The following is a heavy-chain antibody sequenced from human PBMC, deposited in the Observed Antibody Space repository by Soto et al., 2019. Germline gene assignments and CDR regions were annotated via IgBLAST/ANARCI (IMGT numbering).Heavy chain of an antibody. Sequence: SETLSLTCTVSGGSISSSSYYWGWIRQPPGKGLEWIGNIYYRGTTYYNPSLKSRVTISVDTSKNQFSLKLASVTAADTAVYYCARDYGDYQFDYWCQGTQVTVSS. V-gene: IGHV4-39*02. CDR3: ARDYGDYQFDY. CDR2: IYYRGTT. J-gene: IGHJ4*02. CDR1: GGSISSSSYY. D-gene: IGHD4-17*01.